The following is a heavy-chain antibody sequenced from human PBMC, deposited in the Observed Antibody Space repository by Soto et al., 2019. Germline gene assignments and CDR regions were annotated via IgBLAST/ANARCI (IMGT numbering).Heavy chain of an antibody. CDR1: GFTFSSDA. V-gene: IGHV3-23*01. Sequence: EVQLLESGGGLVQPGGSLRLSCAASGFTFSSDAMSWVRQAPGKGLEWVSAISGSGGSTYYADSVKGRFTISRDNSKNTLYLQMNSLRAEDTAVYYCAKDQGDYCELYDAFDIWGQGTMVTVSS. CDR2: ISGSGGST. J-gene: IGHJ3*02. CDR3: AKDQGDYCELYDAFDI. D-gene: IGHD4-17*01.